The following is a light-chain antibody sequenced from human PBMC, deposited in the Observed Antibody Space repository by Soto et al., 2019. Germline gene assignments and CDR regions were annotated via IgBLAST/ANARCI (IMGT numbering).Light chain of an antibody. CDR1: QSVSID. V-gene: IGKV3-11*01. Sequence: EIVLTQSPGTLSLSPGERATLSCRASQSVSIDLAWYQRTPGQAPRLLIYGASTRATGIPVRFSGSGSGTDFTLTISSLEPEDFAIYYCQKRGNWPHFGQGTRLEIK. CDR2: GAS. CDR3: QKRGNWPH. J-gene: IGKJ5*01.